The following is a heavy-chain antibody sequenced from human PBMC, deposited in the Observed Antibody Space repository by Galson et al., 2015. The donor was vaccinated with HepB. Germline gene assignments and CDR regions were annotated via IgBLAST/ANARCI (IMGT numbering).Heavy chain of an antibody. V-gene: IGHV1-69*13. CDR2: IIPIFGTA. J-gene: IGHJ6*02. CDR3: ARAIGRGLDYYYYGMDV. CDR1: GGTFSSYA. D-gene: IGHD3-10*01. Sequence: SVKVSCKASGGTFSSYAISWVRQAPGQGLEWMGGIIPIFGTANYAQKFQGRVTITADESTSTAYMELSSLRSEDTAVYYCARAIGRGLDYYYYGMDVWGQGTTVTVSS.